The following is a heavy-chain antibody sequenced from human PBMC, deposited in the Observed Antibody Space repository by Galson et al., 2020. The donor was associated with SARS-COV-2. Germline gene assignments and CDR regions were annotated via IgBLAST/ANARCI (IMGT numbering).Heavy chain of an antibody. V-gene: IGHV4-31*02. CDR2: IFYSGRTFYSWST. D-gene: IGHD3-22*01. CDR1: INSGCYY. CDR3: ARYYYDNSNYYYMDV. Sequence: INSGCYYWSWNRQHPGNGLYCIGSIFYSGRTFYSWSTYYNPSLKSRVTISLDTSKNQFSLKLSSVTAADTAVYFCARYYYDNSNYYYMDVWGKGTTVTVSS. J-gene: IGHJ6*03.